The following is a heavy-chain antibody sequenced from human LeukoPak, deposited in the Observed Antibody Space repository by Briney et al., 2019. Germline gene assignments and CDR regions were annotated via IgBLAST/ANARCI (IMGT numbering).Heavy chain of an antibody. CDR2: IGTASDT. CDR3: ARGPPRGKYYYMDV. D-gene: IGHD1-1*01. Sequence: SGGSLRLSCAASGFTFSSFDMHWVRQPTGQGLEWVSTIGTASDTYYPGSVEGRFTLSRDNAKNSLYLQMNSLTAGDTAVYYCARGPPRGKYYYMDVWGKGTTVTVS. J-gene: IGHJ6*03. CDR1: GFTFSSFD. V-gene: IGHV3-13*01.